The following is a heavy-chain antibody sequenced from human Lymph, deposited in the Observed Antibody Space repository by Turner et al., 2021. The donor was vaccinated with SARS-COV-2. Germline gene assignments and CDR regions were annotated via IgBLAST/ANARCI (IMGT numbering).Heavy chain of an antibody. CDR1: GYTFTGSY. Sequence: QVQLEQSGAEVKKPGASVKVSCKASGYTFTGSYMHWVRQAPGQGLEWMGWINPNSGGTNYAQKFQGRVTMTSDTSISAAYMELSRLRSDDTAVYYCARDVERYNDFWSGYSGGYGMDVWGQGTTVTVSS. CDR3: ARDVERYNDFWSGYSGGYGMDV. J-gene: IGHJ6*02. V-gene: IGHV1-2*02. CDR2: INPNSGGT. D-gene: IGHD3-3*01.